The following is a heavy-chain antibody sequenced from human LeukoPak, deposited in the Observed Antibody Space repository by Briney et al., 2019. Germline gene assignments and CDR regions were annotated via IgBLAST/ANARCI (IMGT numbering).Heavy chain of an antibody. CDR3: ARDCSSTSCYPH. V-gene: IGHV4-61*02. CDR1: GGSISSGSYY. D-gene: IGHD2-2*01. CDR2: IYTSGST. Sequence: PSETLSLTCTVSGGSISSGSYYWSWIRQPAGKGLEWIGRIYTSGSTNYNPSLKSRVTISVDTSKNQFSLKLSSVTAADTAVYYCARDCSSTSCYPHWGQGTLVTVSS. J-gene: IGHJ1*01.